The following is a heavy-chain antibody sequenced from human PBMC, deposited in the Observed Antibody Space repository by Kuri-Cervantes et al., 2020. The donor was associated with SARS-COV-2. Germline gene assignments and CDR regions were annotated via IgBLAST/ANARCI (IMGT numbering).Heavy chain of an antibody. CDR2: IYHSGSN. CDR1: GGSISSGGYS. V-gene: IGHV4-30-2*01. D-gene: IGHD5-18*01. J-gene: IGHJ4*02. CDR3: ARGLGYSYGRRSSQGDY. Sequence: SETLSLTCAVSGGSISSGGYSWSWIRQPPGKGLEWIGYIYHSGSNYYNPSLKSRVTISVDRSKNQFSLKLSSVTAADTAVYYCARGLGYSYGRRSSQGDYWGQGTLVTVSS.